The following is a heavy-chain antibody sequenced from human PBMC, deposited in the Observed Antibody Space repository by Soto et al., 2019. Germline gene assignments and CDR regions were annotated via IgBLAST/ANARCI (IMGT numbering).Heavy chain of an antibody. D-gene: IGHD3-10*01. V-gene: IGHV1-18*01. CDR2: ISAYNGNT. CDR1: GYTFTSYG. CDR3: ASVVTMVRGVISYYGMDV. J-gene: IGHJ6*02. Sequence: QVQLVQSGAEVKKPGASVKVSCKASGYTFTSYGISWVRQAPGQGLEWMRWISAYNGNTNYAQKLQGRVTMTTDTSTSTAYMEPRSLRSDDTAVYYCASVVTMVRGVISYYGMDVWGQGTTVTVSS.